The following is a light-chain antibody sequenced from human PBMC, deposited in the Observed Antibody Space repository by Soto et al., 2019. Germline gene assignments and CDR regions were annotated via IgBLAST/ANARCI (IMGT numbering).Light chain of an antibody. J-gene: IGKJ1*01. Sequence: DIQMTQSPSTLSASVGDRVTITCRASQRISSWLAWYQQKPGKAPKLLIYKASSLESGVPSRLSGSGSGTEFTLTISSLQPDDFSTYYCQQYNSFSWTLGQRTKVEVK. CDR3: QQYNSFSWT. V-gene: IGKV1-5*03. CDR1: QRISSW. CDR2: KAS.